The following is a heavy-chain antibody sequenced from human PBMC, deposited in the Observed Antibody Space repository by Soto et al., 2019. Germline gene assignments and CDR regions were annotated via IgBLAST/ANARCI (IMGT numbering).Heavy chain of an antibody. V-gene: IGHV1-2*04. CDR2: INPNSGGT. D-gene: IGHD3-10*01. Sequence: ASVKVSCKASGYTFTGYYMHWVRQAPGQGLEWMGWINPNSGGTNYAQKFQGWVTMTRDTSISTAYMELSRLRSDDTAVYYCARDVLRVRGVIGDYYYYGMDVWGQGTTVTVSS. J-gene: IGHJ6*02. CDR1: GYTFTGYY. CDR3: ARDVLRVRGVIGDYYYYGMDV.